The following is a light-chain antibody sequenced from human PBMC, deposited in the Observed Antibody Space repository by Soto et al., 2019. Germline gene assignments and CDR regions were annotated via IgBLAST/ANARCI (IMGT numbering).Light chain of an antibody. CDR3: QQYGSSPIT. V-gene: IGKV3-20*01. CDR2: GSS. Sequence: ENVLTQSPGTLSLSPGERATLSCRASQGVNDNYLAWYQHKSGQAPRLLIYGSSNRATGIADRFSGSGSGTDFTLTISRLEPEDFAVYYCQQYGSSPITFGQGTRLEIK. J-gene: IGKJ5*01. CDR1: QGVNDNY.